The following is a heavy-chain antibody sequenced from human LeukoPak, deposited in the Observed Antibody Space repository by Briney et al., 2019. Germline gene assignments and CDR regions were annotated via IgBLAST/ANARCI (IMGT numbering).Heavy chain of an antibody. CDR1: GGTFSSYA. CDR2: IIPILGIA. V-gene: IGHV1-69*04. J-gene: IGHJ4*02. Sequence: SVKVSCKASGGTFSSYAISWVRQAPGQGLEWMGRIIPILGIANYAQKFQGRVTITTDESTSTAYMELSSLRSEDTAVYYCATTSGNWNYGYWGQGTLVTVSS. CDR3: ATTSGNWNYGY. D-gene: IGHD1-7*01.